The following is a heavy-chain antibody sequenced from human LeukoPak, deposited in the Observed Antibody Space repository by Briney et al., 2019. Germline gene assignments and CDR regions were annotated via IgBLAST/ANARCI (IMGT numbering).Heavy chain of an antibody. CDR1: GFTFSSYA. V-gene: IGHV3-23*01. Sequence: PGGSLRLSCAASGFTFSSYAMSWVRQAPGKGLEWVSAISGSGGSTYYADSVKGRFTISRDNSKNTLYLQMNSLRAEDTAVYYCARELTLPGWLQFGSFDPWGQGTLVTVSS. CDR3: ARELTLPGWLQFGSFDP. CDR2: ISGSGGST. D-gene: IGHD5-24*01. J-gene: IGHJ5*02.